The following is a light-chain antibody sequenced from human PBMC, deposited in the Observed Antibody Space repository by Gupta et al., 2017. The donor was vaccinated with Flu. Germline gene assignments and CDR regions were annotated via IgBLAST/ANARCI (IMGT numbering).Light chain of an antibody. J-gene: IGLJ3*02. CDR2: EVT. Sequence: SVTISCTGTSSDVGGYNYVSWYQQHPGKAPELMIYEVTKRPPGVPDRFSGSRSGNTASLTVSGLQAQDEADYYCSSYAGSKNWVFGGGTKLTVL. V-gene: IGLV2-8*01. CDR3: SSYAGSKNWV. CDR1: SSDVGGYNY.